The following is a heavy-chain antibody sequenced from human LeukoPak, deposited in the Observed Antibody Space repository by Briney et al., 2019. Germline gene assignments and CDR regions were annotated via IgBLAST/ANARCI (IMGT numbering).Heavy chain of an antibody. CDR1: GGSISSSSYY. CDR3: ARHGSGSGSYYFDY. J-gene: IGHJ4*02. V-gene: IGHV4-39*01. Sequence: SETLSLTCTVSGGSISSSSYYWGWIRQPPGKGLEWIGSIYYSGSTYYNPSLKSRVTISVDMSKNQFSLKLSSVTAADTAVFYCARHGSGSGSYYFDYWGRGTLVAVSS. D-gene: IGHD3-10*01. CDR2: IYYSGST.